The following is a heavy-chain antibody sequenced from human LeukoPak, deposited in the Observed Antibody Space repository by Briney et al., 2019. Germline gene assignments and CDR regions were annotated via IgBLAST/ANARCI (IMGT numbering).Heavy chain of an antibody. Sequence: PGGSLRPSCAASGFTFSTYWMTWVRQAPGKGLEWVANINQDGSDRYYVDSVKGRFTISRDNAKNSLYLQMNSLRADDTAVYYCARDRYDSSGYYGVPNYFDNWGQGTLVTVSS. J-gene: IGHJ4*02. CDR3: ARDRYDSSGYYGVPNYFDN. V-gene: IGHV3-7*01. CDR2: INQDGSDR. CDR1: GFTFSTYW. D-gene: IGHD3-22*01.